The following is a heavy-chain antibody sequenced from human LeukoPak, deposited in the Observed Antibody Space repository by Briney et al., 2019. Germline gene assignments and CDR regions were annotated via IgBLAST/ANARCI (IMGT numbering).Heavy chain of an antibody. CDR1: GGTFNSYA. J-gene: IGHJ4*02. CDR2: IIPIFGIA. D-gene: IGHD3-3*01. V-gene: IGHV1-69*04. CDR3: ARDQGYYDFWSGRRYFDY. Sequence: SVKVSCKASGGTFNSYAISWVRQAPGQGLEWMGRIIPIFGIANYAQKFQGRVTITADKSTSIAYMELSSLRSEDTAVYYCARDQGYYDFWSGRRYFDYWGQGTLVTVSS.